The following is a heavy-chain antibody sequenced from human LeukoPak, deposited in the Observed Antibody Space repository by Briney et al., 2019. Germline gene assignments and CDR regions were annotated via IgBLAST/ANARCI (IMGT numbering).Heavy chain of an antibody. CDR3: ARLNGGANLLGDSLDI. J-gene: IGHJ3*02. CDR1: GYSFPIYW. V-gene: IGHV5-51*01. CDR2: IYPGDSNV. D-gene: IGHD4/OR15-4a*01. Sequence: GESLKISCKGSGYSFPIYWIAWVRQMPGKGLEWMGIIYPGDSNVRYSPSFQGQVTIPADKSVTTAYLQWSSLKASDTAMYFCARLNGGANLLGDSLDIWGQGTMVTVSS.